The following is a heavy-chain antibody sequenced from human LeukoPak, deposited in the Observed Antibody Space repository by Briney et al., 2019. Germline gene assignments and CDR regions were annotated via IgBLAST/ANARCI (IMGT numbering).Heavy chain of an antibody. CDR3: ARSSGFWSGNYMDV. Sequence: SQTLSLPCTVCGGSISSGDYYWSWIRQPPGKGLEWIGYIYYSGSTYYNPSLKSRVTISVDTSKNRFSLKLSSVTAADTAVYYCARSSGFWSGNYMDVWGKGTTVTVSS. V-gene: IGHV4-30-4*08. J-gene: IGHJ6*03. D-gene: IGHD3-3*01. CDR2: IYYSGST. CDR1: GGSISSGDYY.